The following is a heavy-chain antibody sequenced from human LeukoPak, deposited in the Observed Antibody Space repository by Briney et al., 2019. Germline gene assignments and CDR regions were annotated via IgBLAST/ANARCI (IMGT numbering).Heavy chain of an antibody. J-gene: IGHJ4*02. V-gene: IGHV3-48*04. Sequence: GGSLRLSCAASGFYSMNWVRQAPGKGLEWVSYISSSSSTIYYADSVKGRFTISRDNAKNSLYLQMNSLRAEDTAVYYCARDSDVLLWFGERAMDYWGQGTLVTVSS. CDR3: ARDSDVLLWFGERAMDY. D-gene: IGHD3-10*01. CDR2: ISSSSSTI. CDR1: GFYS.